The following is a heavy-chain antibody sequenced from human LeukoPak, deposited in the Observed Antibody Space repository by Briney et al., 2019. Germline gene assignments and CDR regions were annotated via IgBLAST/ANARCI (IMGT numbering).Heavy chain of an antibody. V-gene: IGHV1-69*13. J-gene: IGHJ4*02. CDR1: GGTFSSYA. CDR2: IIPIFGTA. D-gene: IGHD3-16*01. Sequence: SVKVSCKASGGTFSSYAISWVRQAPGQGLEWMGGIIPIFGTANYAQKFQGRVTITADESTSTAYMELSSLRAEATAVYYCASVHRGYDYVWGSYFAYWGQRTLVTVSS. CDR3: ASVHRGYDYVWGSYFAY.